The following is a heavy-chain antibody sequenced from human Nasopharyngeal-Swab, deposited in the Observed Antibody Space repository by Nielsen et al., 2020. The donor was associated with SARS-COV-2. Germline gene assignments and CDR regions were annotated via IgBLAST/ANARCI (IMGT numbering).Heavy chain of an antibody. CDR3: ARGSYSSGWHTTDDAFDI. CDR1: GYTFTSYD. V-gene: IGHV1-3*01. CDR2: INAVNGNT. D-gene: IGHD6-19*01. J-gene: IGHJ3*02. Sequence: ASVKVSCKASGYTFTSYDMHWVRQAPGQRLEWMGWINAVNGNTKYSQKFQGRVTITRDTSASTAYMELSSLRSEDTAVYYCARGSYSSGWHTTDDAFDIWGQGTMVTVSS.